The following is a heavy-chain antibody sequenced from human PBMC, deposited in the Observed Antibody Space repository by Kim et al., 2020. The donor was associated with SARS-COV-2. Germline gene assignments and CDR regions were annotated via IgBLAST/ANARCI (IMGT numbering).Heavy chain of an antibody. CDR1: GFTFSSYG. Sequence: GGSLRLSCAASGFTFSSYGVNWVRQAPGKGLEWVSGLSGSGSSTYYADSVKGRFTISRDNSKNTLYLQMNSLRAEDTAVYYCAKVGPLPKLRYANFDYWGQGTLVTVSS. V-gene: IGHV3-23*01. CDR3: AKVGPLPKLRYANFDY. CDR2: LSGSGSST. J-gene: IGHJ4*02. D-gene: IGHD2-2*01.